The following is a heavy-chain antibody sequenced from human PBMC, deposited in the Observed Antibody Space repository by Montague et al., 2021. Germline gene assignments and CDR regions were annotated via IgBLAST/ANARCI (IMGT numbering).Heavy chain of an antibody. J-gene: IGHJ4*02. CDR3: TRDRSRGGSDY. D-gene: IGHD3-10*01. V-gene: IGHV3-48*02. CDR1: GFTFSSYT. CDR2: ISVSRTNI. Sequence: SLRLSCAASGFTFSSYTMTWVRQAPGKGLEWLSSISVSRTNIYYADSVKGRFTISRDNANNLLYLQMNSLRDEDTAVYYCTRDRSRGGSDYWGQGTLVIVSS.